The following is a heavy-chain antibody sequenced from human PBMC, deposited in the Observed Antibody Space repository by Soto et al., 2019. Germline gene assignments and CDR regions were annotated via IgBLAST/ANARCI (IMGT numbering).Heavy chain of an antibody. J-gene: IGHJ4*02. CDR1: GFTFDDYA. CDR2: ISWNSGSI. D-gene: IGHD2-15*01. CDR3: AKIYCSGGSCYSYFDY. Sequence: DVRLVESGGGLVQPGRSLRLSCAASGFTFDDYAKHWVRQAPGKGLEWVSGISWNSGSIGYADSVKGRFTISRDNAKNSLYLQMNSLRAEDTALYYCAKIYCSGGSCYSYFDYWGQGTLVTVSS. V-gene: IGHV3-9*01.